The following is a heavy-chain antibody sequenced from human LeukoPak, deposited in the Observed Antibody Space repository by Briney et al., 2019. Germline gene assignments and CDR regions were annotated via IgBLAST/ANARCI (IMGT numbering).Heavy chain of an antibody. J-gene: IGHJ4*02. CDR3: ARDGDYYDSTYYFDY. CDR1: GFTFSSYG. CDR2: IWYDGSNK. Sequence: GRSLRLSCAASGFTFSSYGMHWVRQAPGKGLEWVAVIWYDGSNKYYADSVKGRFTISRDNSKNTLYLQMNSLRAEDTAVYYCARDGDYYDSTYYFDYWGQGTLFTVSS. V-gene: IGHV3-33*01. D-gene: IGHD3-22*01.